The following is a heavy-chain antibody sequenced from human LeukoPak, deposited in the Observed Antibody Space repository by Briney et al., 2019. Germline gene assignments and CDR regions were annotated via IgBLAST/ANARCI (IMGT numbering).Heavy chain of an antibody. CDR1: GGSISSHY. Sequence: SETLSLTCTVSGGSISSHYWSWIRQPAGKGLEWIGRIYTSGSTNYNPSLKSRVTMSVDTSKNQFSLKLSSVTAADTAVYYCARVPYGPDPYYYGMDVWGQGTTVTVSS. D-gene: IGHD3-10*01. CDR3: ARVPYGPDPYYYGMDV. J-gene: IGHJ6*02. CDR2: IYTSGST. V-gene: IGHV4-4*07.